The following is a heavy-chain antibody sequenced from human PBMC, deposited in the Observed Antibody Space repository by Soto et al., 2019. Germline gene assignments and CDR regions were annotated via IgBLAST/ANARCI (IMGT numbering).Heavy chain of an antibody. J-gene: IGHJ4*02. CDR3: AKMAGWELQNWNFDF. V-gene: IGHV3-23*01. D-gene: IGHD1-26*01. Sequence: GGSLRLSCAASGFPFSSYAMSWVRQAPGKGLEWVSTFSGGGYYADSVKGRFTISRDNSKNTLYLQMNSLRAEDTAIYFCAKMAGWELQNWNFDFWGQGTLVTVS. CDR2: FSGGG. CDR1: GFPFSSYA.